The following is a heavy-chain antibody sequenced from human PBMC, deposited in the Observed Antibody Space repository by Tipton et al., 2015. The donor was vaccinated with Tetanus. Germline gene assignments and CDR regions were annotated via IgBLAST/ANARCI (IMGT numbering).Heavy chain of an antibody. CDR2: TYYRYKWYN. Sequence: GLVKPSQTLSLTCAISGDSVSSNSAAWNWIRQSPSRGHEWLGRTYYRYKWYNDYAVSVKSRITINPDTSKNQFSLQLNSVTPEDTAVYYCARERWVWFGELFPSTFDYWGQGTLVTVSS. CDR3: ARERWVWFGELFPSTFDY. V-gene: IGHV6-1*01. D-gene: IGHD3-10*01. J-gene: IGHJ4*02. CDR1: GDSVSSNSAA.